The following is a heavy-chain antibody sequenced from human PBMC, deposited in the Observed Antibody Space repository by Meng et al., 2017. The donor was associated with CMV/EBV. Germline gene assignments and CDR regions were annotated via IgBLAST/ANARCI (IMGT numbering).Heavy chain of an antibody. CDR1: GGSISSGDYY. Sequence: VQLAEPGPGLVKPSQPLYLTGPLSGGSISSGDYYWSWIRQPPGKGLEWIGYIYYSGSTYYNPSLKSRVTISVDTSKDQFSLKLSSVTAADTAVYYCARVTSRVAGAFDYWGQGTLVTVSS. CDR2: IYYSGST. D-gene: IGHD1-14*01. CDR3: ARVTSRVAGAFDY. V-gene: IGHV4-30-4*08. J-gene: IGHJ4*02.